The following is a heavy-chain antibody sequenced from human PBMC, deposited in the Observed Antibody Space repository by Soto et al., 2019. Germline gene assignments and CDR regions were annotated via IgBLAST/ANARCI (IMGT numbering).Heavy chain of an antibody. Sequence: GGSLRLSCAASGFTFSSYAMSWVRQAPGKGLEWVSAISGSGGSTYYADSVKGRFTISRDNSKNTLYLQMNSLRAEDTAVYYCAKGRSPSYYDFWSGYGSYFAYWGQGTLVTVSS. CDR1: GFTFSSYA. D-gene: IGHD3-3*01. CDR2: ISGSGGST. CDR3: AKGRSPSYYDFWSGYGSYFAY. V-gene: IGHV3-23*01. J-gene: IGHJ4*02.